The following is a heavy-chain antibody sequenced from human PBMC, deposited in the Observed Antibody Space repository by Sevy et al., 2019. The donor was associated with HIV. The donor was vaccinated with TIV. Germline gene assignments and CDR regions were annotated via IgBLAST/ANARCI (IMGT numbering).Heavy chain of an antibody. CDR1: GFIFSGYG. J-gene: IGHJ4*02. Sequence: GGSLRLSCAASGFIFSGYGINWVRQAPGKGLEWVAAISGSGGSTYYADSVKGRFTISRDNSKNTLYLQMNSLRAEDTAVYYCAKVGPITTFGVVIVDYFDYWGQGTLVTVSS. CDR2: ISGSGGST. V-gene: IGHV3-23*01. D-gene: IGHD3-3*01. CDR3: AKVGPITTFGVVIVDYFDY.